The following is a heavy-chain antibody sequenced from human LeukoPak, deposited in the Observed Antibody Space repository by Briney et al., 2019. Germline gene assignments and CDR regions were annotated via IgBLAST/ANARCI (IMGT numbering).Heavy chain of an antibody. Sequence: PGGSLRLSCAASGFTFRTSWMHWVRQAPGKGLVWVSRISRDGSSTTYADSVKGRFTVSRDNAKNTLYLQMSSLRAEDTAVYYCARDMGGGWYGGLDYWGQGTLVTVSS. D-gene: IGHD6-19*01. J-gene: IGHJ4*02. CDR3: ARDMGGGWYGGLDY. V-gene: IGHV3-74*01. CDR1: GFTFRTSW. CDR2: ISRDGSST.